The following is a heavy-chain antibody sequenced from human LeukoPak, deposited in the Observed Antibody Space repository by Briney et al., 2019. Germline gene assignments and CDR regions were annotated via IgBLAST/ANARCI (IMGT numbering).Heavy chain of an antibody. V-gene: IGHV4-30-2*06. J-gene: IGHJ6*02. CDR2: IYHSGDT. CDR1: GGFIRSSGYS. Sequence: SQTLSLTCGVSGGFIRSSGYSWSWIRQSPGMGLEWIGNIYHSGDTYYNPSLKNRLTIPVDRLKNQFSLRLTSVTAADTAVYYCVRGSSVTMVRGVIVTYGLDVWGQGTTVTVSS. CDR3: VRGSSVTMVRGVIVTYGLDV. D-gene: IGHD3-10*01.